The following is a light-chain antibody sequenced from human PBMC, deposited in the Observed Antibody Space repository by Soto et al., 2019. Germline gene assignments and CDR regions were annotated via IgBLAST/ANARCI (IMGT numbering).Light chain of an antibody. Sequence: QSVLTQPASVSGSPGQSITLSCTGTSSDVGDYNYVSWYQQHPGKAPRLIIYEVSYRPSGVSNRFSGSKSGNTASLPISGLQAEDEADYYCSSYASSSTWVFGGGTKVTVL. V-gene: IGLV2-14*01. CDR2: EVS. CDR3: SSYASSSTWV. CDR1: SSDVGDYNY. J-gene: IGLJ3*02.